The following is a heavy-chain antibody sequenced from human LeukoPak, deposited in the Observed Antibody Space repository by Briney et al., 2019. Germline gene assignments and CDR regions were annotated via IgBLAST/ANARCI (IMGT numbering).Heavy chain of an antibody. J-gene: IGHJ4*02. CDR1: GFTVSSNY. CDR3: ARGGTPGYSSGRIDY. CDR2: IYNAGNT. D-gene: IGHD6-19*01. V-gene: IGHV3-53*04. Sequence: PGGSLRLSCVASGFTVSSNYMSWVRQAPGKGLESFSVIYNAGNTYYADSVKGQFTISRHNSENTLYLHMNSLRVEDTAVYFCARGGTPGYSSGRIDYWGQGTLVTVSS.